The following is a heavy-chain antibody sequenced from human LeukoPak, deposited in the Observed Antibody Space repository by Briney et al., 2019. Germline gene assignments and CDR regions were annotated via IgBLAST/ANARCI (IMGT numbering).Heavy chain of an antibody. CDR3: ARHSHHVTYYDFWSGYYTERFDY. CDR1: GYSISSGYY. V-gene: IGHV4-38-2*02. D-gene: IGHD3-3*01. Sequence: SETLSLTCTVYGYSISSGYYWGWIRPPAGKGLEWIGSIYHSGSTYYNPSLKSRVTISVDTSKNQLSLKLSSVTAADTAVYYCARHSHHVTYYDFWSGYYTERFDYWGQGTLVTVSS. J-gene: IGHJ4*02. CDR2: IYHSGST.